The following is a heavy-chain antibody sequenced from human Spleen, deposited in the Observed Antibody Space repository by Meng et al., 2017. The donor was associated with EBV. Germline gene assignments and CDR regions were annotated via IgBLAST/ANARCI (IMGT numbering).Heavy chain of an antibody. CDR1: GGDFSSYE. Sequence: HVQLVQSGAEVKNPGSPVKVSCETSGGDFSSYEITWVRQAPGQGLEWMGGIVPISATTTYAQKLQGRVTITADESTSTAFMELSSLRSEDTAVYYCARSRDWGSDRHYFDPWGQGTLVTVSS. CDR3: ARSRDWGSDRHYFDP. D-gene: IGHD7-27*01. V-gene: IGHV1-69*12. J-gene: IGHJ5*02. CDR2: IVPISATT.